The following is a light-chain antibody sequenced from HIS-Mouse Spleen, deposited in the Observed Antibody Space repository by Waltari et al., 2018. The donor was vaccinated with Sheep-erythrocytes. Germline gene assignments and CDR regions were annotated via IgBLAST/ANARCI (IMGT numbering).Light chain of an antibody. J-gene: IGKJ4*01. CDR1: QSISSY. Sequence: DIQMTQSPSSLSASVGDRVTITCRASQSISSYLNWYQQKPGKAPKLLIYAASSLKSVVPSRFSGSGSGTDFTLTINRLQPEDFATYYCQQSYSTPPTFGGGTKVEIK. CDR3: QQSYSTPPT. V-gene: IGKV1-39*01. CDR2: AAS.